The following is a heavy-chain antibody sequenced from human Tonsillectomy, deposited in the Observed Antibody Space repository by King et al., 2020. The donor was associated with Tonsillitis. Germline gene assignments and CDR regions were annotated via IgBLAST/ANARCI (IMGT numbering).Heavy chain of an antibody. Sequence: VQLQQWGAGPLKPSETLSLTCAVYGGSFNIYYWTWVRQPPGKGLEWIGEINHSGSTNYNPSLKSRVTISVDTSKNQFSLTLTSVTAADTAVYYCARGDWAKILDYWGQGTLVTVSS. CDR2: INHSGST. CDR3: ARGDWAKILDY. V-gene: IGHV4-34*01. CDR1: GGSFNIYY. D-gene: IGHD3-9*01. J-gene: IGHJ4*02.